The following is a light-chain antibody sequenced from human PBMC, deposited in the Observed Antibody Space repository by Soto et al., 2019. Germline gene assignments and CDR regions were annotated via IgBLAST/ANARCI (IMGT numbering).Light chain of an antibody. CDR1: SSDVGGYNY. CDR3: SSYTGRSVV. Sequence: QSVLTQPASVSGSPGQSITISCTGTSSDVGGYNYVSWYQQHPGKAPKVMIYDVSNRPSGVSNRFSGSKSGNTASLTISGLQAEDEADYHCSSYTGRSVVFGGGTKVTVL. V-gene: IGLV2-14*01. CDR2: DVS. J-gene: IGLJ2*01.